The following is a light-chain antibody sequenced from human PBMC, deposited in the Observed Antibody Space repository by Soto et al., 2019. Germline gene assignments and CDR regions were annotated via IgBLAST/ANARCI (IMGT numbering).Light chain of an antibody. CDR3: QQTSSLPLS. CDR1: QDIRNW. V-gene: IGKV1-12*01. J-gene: IGKJ4*01. CDR2: DAS. Sequence: DIQMTQSPSSVSASVGDRVTITCRASQDIRNWLAWYQQKPGQAPKLVISDASTLQGGVPSRFSGSGSGRHFTLTISSLQPEDFGTYFCQQTSSLPLSFGGGTKV.